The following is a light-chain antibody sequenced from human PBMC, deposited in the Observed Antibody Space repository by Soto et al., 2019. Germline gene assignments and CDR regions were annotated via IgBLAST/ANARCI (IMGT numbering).Light chain of an antibody. J-gene: IGLJ1*01. V-gene: IGLV2-23*01. CDR2: EGN. CDR3: CSSAPSRTVV. CDR1: SSAVGSYRL. Sequence: QAALTQPASVSGSPGQSITISRTGSSSAVGSYRLVSWYQCHPGIVPTLIIYEGNKRHSGVSNRFSGSEHGNTASLTISGLQAEDEADYYCCSSAPSRTVVFGTGNKVTVL.